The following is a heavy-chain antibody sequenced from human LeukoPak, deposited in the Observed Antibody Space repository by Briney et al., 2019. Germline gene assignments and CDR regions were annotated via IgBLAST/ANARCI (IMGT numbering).Heavy chain of an antibody. CDR3: ARLGSEEAY. CDR2: INKDASEK. CDR1: GFTFSSYE. V-gene: IGHV3-7*01. Sequence: GGSLRLSCAASGFTFSSYEMNWVRQGPGKGLEWVANINKDASEKYYVDSVKGRFTISRDNTKNSLFLQMNSLRAEDTAVYYCARLGSEEAYWGQGTLVTVSS. D-gene: IGHD7-27*01. J-gene: IGHJ4*02.